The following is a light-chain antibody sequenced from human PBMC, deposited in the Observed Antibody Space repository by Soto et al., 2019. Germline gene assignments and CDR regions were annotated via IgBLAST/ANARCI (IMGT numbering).Light chain of an antibody. Sequence: EIVMTQSPATLSVSPGGRATLSCRASQSISDTLAWYQQKPGQAPRLLIYGASKRATGIPARFSGSGSETEFTLTISSLQSEDFAVYHCQQYSNWPITFGQGTRLQIK. V-gene: IGKV3-15*01. J-gene: IGKJ5*01. CDR3: QQYSNWPIT. CDR2: GAS. CDR1: QSISDT.